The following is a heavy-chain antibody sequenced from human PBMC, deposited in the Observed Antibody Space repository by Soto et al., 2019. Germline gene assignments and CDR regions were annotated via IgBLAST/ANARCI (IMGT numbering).Heavy chain of an antibody. J-gene: IGHJ6*02. CDR2: IYYSGST. CDR1: GGSISSGDYY. V-gene: IGHV4-30-4*01. D-gene: IGHD2-8*01. CDR3: ARVLVGYCTYGVWRYYYGMDV. Sequence: SETLSLTCTVSGGSISSGDYYGSWIRQPPGKGLEWIGYIYYSGSTYYNPSLKSRVTISVDTSKNQFSLKLSSVTAADTAVYYCARVLVGYCTYGVWRYYYGMDVWGQGTTVTVSS.